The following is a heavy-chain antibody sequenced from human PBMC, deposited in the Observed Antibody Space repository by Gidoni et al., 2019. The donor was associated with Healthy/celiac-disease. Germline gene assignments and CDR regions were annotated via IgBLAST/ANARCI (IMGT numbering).Heavy chain of an antibody. V-gene: IGHV3-30*02. Sequence: QVQLVASGGGVVQPGGSLLLSCSASGFTFNSYGMHWVRRAPGKGLEWVAFIRYDGSNKYYADSVKGRFTISRDNSKNTLYLQMNSLRAEDTAVYYCASNWNYVAGVVNYYYYGMDVWGQGTTVTVSS. J-gene: IGHJ6*02. CDR1: GFTFNSYG. CDR3: ASNWNYVAGVVNYYYYGMDV. D-gene: IGHD1-7*01. CDR2: IRYDGSNK.